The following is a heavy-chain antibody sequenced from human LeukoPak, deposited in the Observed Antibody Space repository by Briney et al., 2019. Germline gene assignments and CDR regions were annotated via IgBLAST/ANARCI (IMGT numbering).Heavy chain of an antibody. J-gene: IGHJ4*02. CDR1: GFTFSSYA. Sequence: GGSLRLSCSASGFTFSSYAMRWVRQAPGKGLEYVSAISSNGGSTYYADSVKGRFTISRDNSKNTLYLQMSSLRAEDTAVYYCVKDHQAGYYYRSGSYYNAYFDYWGQGTLVTVSS. CDR2: ISSNGGST. V-gene: IGHV3-64D*06. CDR3: VKDHQAGYYYRSGSYYNAYFDY. D-gene: IGHD3-10*01.